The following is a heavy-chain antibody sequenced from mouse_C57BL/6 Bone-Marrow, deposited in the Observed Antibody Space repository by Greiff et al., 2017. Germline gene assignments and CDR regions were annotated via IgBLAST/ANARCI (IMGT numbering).Heavy chain of an antibody. J-gene: IGHJ3*01. CDR1: GFTFSDYY. CDR2: INYDGSST. CDR3: AREDDGYRPFAN. D-gene: IGHD2-3*01. V-gene: IGHV5-16*01. Sequence: EVKVVESEGGLVQPGSSMTLSCTASGFTFSDYYMAWVRQVPEKGLEWVANINYDGSSTYYLDFLKRRFIISRANAKNILYLQMSSLKSEDTATYYCAREDDGYRPFANWGQGTLVTVSA.